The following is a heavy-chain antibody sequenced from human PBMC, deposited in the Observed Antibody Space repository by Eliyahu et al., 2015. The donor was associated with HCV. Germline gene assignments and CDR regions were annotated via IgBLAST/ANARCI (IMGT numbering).Heavy chain of an antibody. CDR2: IIPILGIA. D-gene: IGHD5-24*01. Sequence: QVQLVQSGAEVKKPGSSVKVSCKASGGTFSSYTISWVRQAPGQGLEWMGRIIPILGIANYAQKFQGRVTITADKSTSTAYMELSSLRSEDTAVYYCASNEGEMATIWNSWPSHPWGQGTLVTVSS. V-gene: IGHV1-69*02. J-gene: IGHJ5*02. CDR3: ASNEGEMATIWNSWPSHP. CDR1: GGTFSSYT.